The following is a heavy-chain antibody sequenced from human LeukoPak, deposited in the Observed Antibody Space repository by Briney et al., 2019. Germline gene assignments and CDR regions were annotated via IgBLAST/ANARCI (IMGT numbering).Heavy chain of an antibody. D-gene: IGHD3-10*01. Sequence: QPGGCLRLSCAASRFTFSSYAMSWVRQAPGKGLEWVSSISGTGGSTYYADSVKGRFTISRDNSKNTLFLQMNSLRAEDTALYYCAKHFGSGDYYNFFDDWGQGTLVSVSS. V-gene: IGHV3-23*01. J-gene: IGHJ4*02. CDR1: RFTFSSYA. CDR3: AKHFGSGDYYNFFDD. CDR2: ISGTGGST.